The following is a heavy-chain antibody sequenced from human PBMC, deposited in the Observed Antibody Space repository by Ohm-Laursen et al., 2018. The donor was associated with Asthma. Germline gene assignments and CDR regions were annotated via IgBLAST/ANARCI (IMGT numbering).Heavy chain of an antibody. CDR2: ISGSAGST. D-gene: IGHD3-3*01. CDR3: ARDVMEWYLPAFDF. CDR1: GFTFSSYA. Sequence: SLRLSCAASGFTFSSYAMSWVRQAPGKGLEWVSAISGSAGSTYYADSVKGRFTISRDDSKNTLYLQMNSLSPDDAAVYYCARDVMEWYLPAFDFWGQGTLVTVSS. V-gene: IGHV3-23*01. J-gene: IGHJ4*02.